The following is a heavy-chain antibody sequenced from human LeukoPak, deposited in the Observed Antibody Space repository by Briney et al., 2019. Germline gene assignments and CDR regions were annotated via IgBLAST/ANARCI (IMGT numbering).Heavy chain of an antibody. Sequence: ASVKVSCKASGYTFTGYYMHWVRQAPGQGLEWMGWINPNSGGTNYAQKFQGRVTMTRDTSISTAYMELSRLRSDDTAVYYCARDSGGWFGIDYWGQGTLVTVSS. V-gene: IGHV1-2*02. CDR3: ARDSGGWFGIDY. CDR2: INPNSGGT. J-gene: IGHJ4*02. CDR1: GYTFTGYY. D-gene: IGHD6-19*01.